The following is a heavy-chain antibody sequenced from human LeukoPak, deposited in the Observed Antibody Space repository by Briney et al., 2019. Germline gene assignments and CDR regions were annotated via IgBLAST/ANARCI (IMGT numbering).Heavy chain of an antibody. CDR2: IIPIFGTA. CDR3: ARKEVGATESWFDP. J-gene: IGHJ5*02. V-gene: IGHV1-69*05. CDR1: GGTFSSYA. D-gene: IGHD1-26*01. Sequence: ASVKVSCKASGGTFSSYAISWVRQAPGQGLEWMGGIIPIFGTANYAQKFQGRVTITTDESTSTAYMELSSLRSEDTAVYCCARKEVGATESWFDPWGQGTLVTVSS.